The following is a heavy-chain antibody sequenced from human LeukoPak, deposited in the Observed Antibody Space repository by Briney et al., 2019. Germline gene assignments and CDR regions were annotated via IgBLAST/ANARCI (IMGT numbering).Heavy chain of an antibody. CDR3: ARDAHSAHDY. CDR2: ISNSGTTI. J-gene: IGHJ4*02. Sequence: GWSLRLSCAASGFTFSSYEMNWVRQAPGKGLEWLSYISNSGTTIYYADSVKGRFTISRDNAKNSLFLQMNSLRAEDTAFYYCARDAHSAHDYWGQGTLVTVSS. V-gene: IGHV3-48*03. D-gene: IGHD1-26*01. CDR1: GFTFSSYE.